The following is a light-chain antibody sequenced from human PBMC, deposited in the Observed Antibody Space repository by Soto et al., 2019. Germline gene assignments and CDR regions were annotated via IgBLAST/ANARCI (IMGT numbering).Light chain of an antibody. CDR3: AAWDDSLNGSYV. CDR2: SNN. CDR1: SSNIGSNS. V-gene: IGLV1-44*01. Sequence: QSVLTQPPSASGTPGQRVTISCSGSSSNIGSNSVTWYQQLPGTAPTLLIFSNNQRPSGVPDRFYGSKSGTSASLAISGLHSEDEADYYCAAWDDSLNGSYVFGTGTKVTVL. J-gene: IGLJ1*01.